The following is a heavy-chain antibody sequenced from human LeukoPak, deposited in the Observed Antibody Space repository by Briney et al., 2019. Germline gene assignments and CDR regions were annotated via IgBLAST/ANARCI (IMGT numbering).Heavy chain of an antibody. Sequence: ASVKVSCKASGYTFTGYYMHWVRQAPGQGLEWMGWINPNSGGTNYAQKFQGRVTMTRDTSISTAYMELSRLRSDDTAVYYCAREEEDSGSSIEGGWFDPWGQGTLVTVSS. CDR2: INPNSGGT. CDR3: AREEEDSGSSIEGGWFDP. J-gene: IGHJ5*02. V-gene: IGHV1-2*02. CDR1: GYTFTGYY. D-gene: IGHD1-26*01.